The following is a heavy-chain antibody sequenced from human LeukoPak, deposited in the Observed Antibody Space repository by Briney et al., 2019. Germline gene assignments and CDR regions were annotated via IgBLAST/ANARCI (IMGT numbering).Heavy chain of an antibody. V-gene: IGHV3-64*01. Sequence: GGSLRLSCAASGFTFSSYAMHWVRQAPGKGLEYVSGISSNGGSTNYANSVKGRFTISRDNSKNTLYLQMNSLRAEDTAVYYCAKRSGNYYGTFDYWGQGTLVTVSS. D-gene: IGHD1-26*01. CDR2: ISSNGGST. J-gene: IGHJ4*02. CDR1: GFTFSSYA. CDR3: AKRSGNYYGTFDY.